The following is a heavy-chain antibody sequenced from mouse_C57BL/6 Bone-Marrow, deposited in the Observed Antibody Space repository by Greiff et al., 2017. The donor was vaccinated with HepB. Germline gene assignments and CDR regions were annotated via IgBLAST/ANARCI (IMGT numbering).Heavy chain of an antibody. V-gene: IGHV1-64*01. CDR1: GYTFTSYW. Sequence: QVQLQQPGAELVKPGASVKLSCKASGYTFTSYWMHCVKQRPGQGLEWIGMIHPNSGSTNYNEKFKSKATLTVDKSSSTAYMQLSSLTSEDSAVYYCARDYVEYYFDYWGQGTTLTVSS. CDR2: IHPNSGST. J-gene: IGHJ2*01. CDR3: ARDYVEYYFDY. D-gene: IGHD1-1*01.